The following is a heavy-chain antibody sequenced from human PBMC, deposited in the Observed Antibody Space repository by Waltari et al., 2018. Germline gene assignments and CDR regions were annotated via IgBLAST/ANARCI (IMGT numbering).Heavy chain of an antibody. CDR1: GYTFTSYD. V-gene: IGHV1-8*01. D-gene: IGHD4-17*01. CDR2: INPSRGNT. CDR3: ASTYDYGDYAASHDAFDI. Sequence: QVQLVQSGAEVKKPGASVKVSCKASGYTFTSYDINWVRQATGQGLEWMGWINPSRGNTGYEQKFQGRVTMTRNTSISTAYMELSSLRSEDTAVYYCASTYDYGDYAASHDAFDIWGQGTMVTVSS. J-gene: IGHJ3*02.